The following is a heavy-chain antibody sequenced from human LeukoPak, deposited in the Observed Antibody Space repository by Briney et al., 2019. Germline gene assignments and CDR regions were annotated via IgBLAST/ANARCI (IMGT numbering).Heavy chain of an antibody. J-gene: IGHJ4*02. CDR1: GFTFSSYS. Sequence: GGSLRLSCAASGFTFSSYSMNWVRQAPGKGLEWVSSISSSSSYIYYADSVKGRFTISRDNAKNSLNLQMNSLRAEDTAVYYCARALGVVHTPSDYWGQGTLVTVSS. CDR2: ISSSSSYI. D-gene: IGHD3-3*01. V-gene: IGHV3-21*01. CDR3: ARALGVVHTPSDY.